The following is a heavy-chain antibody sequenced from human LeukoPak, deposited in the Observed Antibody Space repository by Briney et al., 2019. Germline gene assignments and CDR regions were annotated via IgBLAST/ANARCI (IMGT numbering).Heavy chain of an antibody. V-gene: IGHV1-46*01. CDR1: GYTFTSYY. D-gene: IGHD2-15*01. CDR3: ARGPPGRGYCSGGRCYPSYFDY. Sequence: ASVKVSCKASGYTFTSYYMHWVRQAPGQVLEWMGIINPSGGSVSYAQKFQGRVTMTRDTSTSTVYMELSSLRSEDTAVYYCARGPPGRGYCSGGRCYPSYFDYWGQGTLVTVSS. CDR2: INPSGGSV. J-gene: IGHJ4*02.